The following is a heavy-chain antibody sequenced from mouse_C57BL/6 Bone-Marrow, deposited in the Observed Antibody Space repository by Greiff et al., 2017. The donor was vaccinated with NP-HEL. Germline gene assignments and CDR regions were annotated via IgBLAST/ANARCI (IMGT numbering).Heavy chain of an antibody. CDR2: IWSDGST. V-gene: IGHV2-6-1*01. J-gene: IGHJ4*01. CDR1: GFSLTSYG. D-gene: IGHD2-4*01. Sequence: VKLMESGPGLVAPSQSLSIPCTVSGFSLTSYGVHWVRQPPGKGLEWLVVIWSDGSTTYNSALKSRLSISKDNSKSQVFLKMNSLQTDDTAMYYCARHCDYDPYYAMDYWGQGTSVTVSS. CDR3: ARHCDYDPYYAMDY.